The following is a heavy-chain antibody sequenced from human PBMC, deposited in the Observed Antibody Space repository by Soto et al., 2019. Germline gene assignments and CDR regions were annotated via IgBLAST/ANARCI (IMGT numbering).Heavy chain of an antibody. CDR2: ISGSGGST. CDR3: AKNRPVLLWFGELTNDAFDI. CDR1: GFTFSSYA. V-gene: IGHV3-23*01. J-gene: IGHJ3*02. D-gene: IGHD3-10*01. Sequence: GGSLRLSCAASGFTFSSYAMSWVRQAPGKGLEWVSAISGSGGSTYYADSVKGRFTISRDNSKNTLYLQMNSLRAEDTAVYYCAKNRPVLLWFGELTNDAFDIWGQGTMVTVSS.